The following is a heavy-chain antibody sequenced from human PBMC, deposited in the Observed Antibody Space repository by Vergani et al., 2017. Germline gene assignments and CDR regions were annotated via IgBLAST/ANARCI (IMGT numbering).Heavy chain of an antibody. J-gene: IGHJ4*02. D-gene: IGHD2-15*01. CDR3: ARGASWWLRQIDS. CDR2: IIPILGIA. Sequence: QVQLVQSGAEVKKPGSSVKVSCKASGGTFSSYTISWVRQAPGQWLEWMGRIIPILGIANYAQKFQGRVTITADKSTSTAYMELSSLRSEDTAVYYCARGASWWLRQIDSWGQGTLVTVSS. V-gene: IGHV1-69*02. CDR1: GGTFSSYT.